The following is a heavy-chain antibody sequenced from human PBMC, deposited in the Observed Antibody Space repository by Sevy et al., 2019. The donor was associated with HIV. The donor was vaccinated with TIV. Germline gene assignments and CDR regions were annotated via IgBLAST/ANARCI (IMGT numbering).Heavy chain of an antibody. CDR3: ATLGRNLTFGGVIAEYYFDY. D-gene: IGHD3-16*02. V-gene: IGHV1-24*01. CDR2: FDPEEGET. J-gene: IGHJ4*02. Sequence: ASVKVSCKVSGYTLTELSMHWVRQAPGKGLEWMGGFDPEEGETIYAQKFQGRVTMTEDTSTDTAYMELSSLRSEDTAVYYCATLGRNLTFGGVIAEYYFDYWGQGTLVTVSS. CDR1: GYTLTELS.